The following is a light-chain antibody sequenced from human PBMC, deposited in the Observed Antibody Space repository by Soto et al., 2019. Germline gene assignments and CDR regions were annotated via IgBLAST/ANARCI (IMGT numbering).Light chain of an antibody. V-gene: IGKV3-15*01. Sequence: EIVMTQSPATLSVSPGERATLSCRASQSISINLASYQQKTARAPRLLINGAATSATGIPARCIGGSSGTEVSLTISSLQSDDVAVYYCKQQDDGPPWTFGQGTKVEIK. CDR1: QSISIN. J-gene: IGKJ1*01. CDR3: KQQDDGPPWT. CDR2: GAA.